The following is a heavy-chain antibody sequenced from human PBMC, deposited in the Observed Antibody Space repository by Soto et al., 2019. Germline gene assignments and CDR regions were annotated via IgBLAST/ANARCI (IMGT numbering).Heavy chain of an antibody. V-gene: IGHV1-18*01. J-gene: IGHJ4*02. D-gene: IGHD2-15*01. Sequence: ASVKVSCKASGYTFTSYGISWVRQAPGQGLEWMGWISAYNGNTNYAQKLQGRVTMTTDKSTSTAYMELSSLRSEDTAVYYCAREPYCSGGSCYFDYWGQGTLVTVSS. CDR1: GYTFTSYG. CDR3: AREPYCSGGSCYFDY. CDR2: ISAYNGNT.